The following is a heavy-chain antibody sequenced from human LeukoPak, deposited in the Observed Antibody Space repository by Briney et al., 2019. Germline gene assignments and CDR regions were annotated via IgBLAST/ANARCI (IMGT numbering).Heavy chain of an antibody. CDR1: GLTFSSYA. V-gene: IGHV3-23*01. CDR3: AKVNYYDSTGFFDY. Sequence: GGSLRLSCAASGLTFSSYAMSWVLQAPGKGLEWVSAVSGSGGRTDDADSVKGRFTISRDNSKNTLYLQMNSLRAEDTAVYYCAKVNYYDSTGFFDYWGQGILVTVSS. D-gene: IGHD3-22*01. J-gene: IGHJ4*02. CDR2: VSGSGGRT.